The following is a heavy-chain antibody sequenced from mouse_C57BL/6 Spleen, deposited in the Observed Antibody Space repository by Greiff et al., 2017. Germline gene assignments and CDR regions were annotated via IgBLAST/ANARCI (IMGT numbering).Heavy chain of an antibody. D-gene: IGHD1-1*01. Sequence: QVHVKQPGAELVKPGASVKLSCKASGYTFTSYWMHWVKQRPGRGLEWIGRIDPNSGGTKYNEKFKSKATLTVDKPSSTAYMQLSSLTSEDSAVYYCARRGIHYYGSSYWYFDVWGTGTTVTVSS. CDR3: ARRGIHYYGSSYWYFDV. CDR2: IDPNSGGT. V-gene: IGHV1-72*01. J-gene: IGHJ1*03. CDR1: GYTFTSYW.